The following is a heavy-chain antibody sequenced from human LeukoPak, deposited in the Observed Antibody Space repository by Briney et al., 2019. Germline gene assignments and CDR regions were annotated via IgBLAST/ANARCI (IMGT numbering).Heavy chain of an antibody. D-gene: IGHD6-19*01. CDR2: ISSSGSTI. J-gene: IGHJ4*02. Sequence: GGSLRLSCAASGFTFSTYEMHWVRQAPGKGLEWVSDISSSGSTIYYADSVKGRFTISRDNAKNLLYLQMHSLRAEDTAVYYCXLLAXASPQDXWGQGTLVTVSS. CDR3: XLLAXASPQDX. CDR1: GFTFSTYE. V-gene: IGHV3-48*03.